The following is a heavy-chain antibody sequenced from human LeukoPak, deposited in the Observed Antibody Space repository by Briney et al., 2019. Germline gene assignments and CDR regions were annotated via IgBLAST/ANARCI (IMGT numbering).Heavy chain of an antibody. D-gene: IGHD1-26*01. CDR2: FDPEDGET. CDR3: ATDPVVGATGWFDH. CDR1: GYTLTELS. Sequence: ASVTVSSTVSGYTLTELSMHWVRQAPGKGLEWMGGFDPEDGETIYAQKFQGRVTMTEDTSTDTAYMELSSLRSEDTAVYYCATDPVVGATGWFDHWGQGTLVTVSS. V-gene: IGHV1-24*01. J-gene: IGHJ5*02.